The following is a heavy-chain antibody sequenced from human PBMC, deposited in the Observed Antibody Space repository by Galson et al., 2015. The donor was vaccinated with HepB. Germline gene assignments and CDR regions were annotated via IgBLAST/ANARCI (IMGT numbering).Heavy chain of an antibody. Sequence: VSGGSISSGGYYWSWIRQPPGKGLEWIGYIYYSGSTNYNPSLKSRVTISVDTSKNQFSLKLSSVTAADTAVYYCARGLASLYYYYYYMDVWGKGTTVTVSS. J-gene: IGHJ6*03. V-gene: IGHV4-61*08. CDR1: GGSISSGGYY. CDR3: ARGLASLYYYYYYMDV. CDR2: IYYSGST.